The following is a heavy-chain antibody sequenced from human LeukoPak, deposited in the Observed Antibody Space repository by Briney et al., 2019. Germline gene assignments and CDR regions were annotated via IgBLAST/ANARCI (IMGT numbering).Heavy chain of an antibody. CDR2: IDDDGTDT. V-gene: IGHV3-74*01. CDR1: GFTSGNYW. J-gene: IGHJ6*03. CDR3: ARGMLSSAGYHWYYYMDV. Sequence: GGSLRLSCVASGFTSGNYWMHWVRQAPGKGTEWVSRIDDDGTDTHYAVSVKGRFTISRDNAKNTLYLQMNRLRGEDTAVYYCARGMLSSAGYHWYYYMDVWGKGAMVTVSS. D-gene: IGHD3-3*01.